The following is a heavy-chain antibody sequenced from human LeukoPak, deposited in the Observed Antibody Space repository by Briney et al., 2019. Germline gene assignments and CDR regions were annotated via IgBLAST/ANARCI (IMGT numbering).Heavy chain of an antibody. CDR2: ISGDGTNT. CDR1: GFTFSSFW. Sequence: GGSLRLSCAASGFTFSSFWIHWVRQAPGKGLVWVSRISGDGTNTSYADSVKGRFTISRDNAKNTVYLQMNSLRAEDTAVYYCARDLRRAFDIWGQGTMVTVSS. V-gene: IGHV3-74*01. CDR3: ARDLRRAFDI. J-gene: IGHJ3*02.